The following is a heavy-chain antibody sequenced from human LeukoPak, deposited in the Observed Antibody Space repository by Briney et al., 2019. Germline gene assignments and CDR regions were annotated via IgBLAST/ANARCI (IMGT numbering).Heavy chain of an antibody. D-gene: IGHD6-19*01. CDR1: GYTFTGYY. J-gene: IGHJ4*02. V-gene: IGHV1-2*02. CDR2: INPNSGGT. CDR3: ASLQKYSSGWPLDY. Sequence: GASVKVSCKASGYTFTGYYMRWVRQAPGQGLEWMGWINPNSGGTNYAQKFQGRVTMTRDTSISTAYMELSRLRSDDTAVYYCASLQKYSSGWPLDYWGQGTLVTVSS.